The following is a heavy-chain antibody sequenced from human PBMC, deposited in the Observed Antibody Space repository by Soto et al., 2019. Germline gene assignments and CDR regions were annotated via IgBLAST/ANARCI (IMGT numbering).Heavy chain of an antibody. V-gene: IGHV4-34*01. CDR3: ARGRVVVVPAAMMGYFQH. J-gene: IGHJ1*01. CDR1: GGSFSGYY. CDR2: INHSGVT. D-gene: IGHD2-2*01. Sequence: SETLSLTCAVYGGSFSGYYWSWIRQPPGKGLEWIGEINHSGVTNYNPSLKSRVTISVDTSKNQFSLKLSSVTAADTAVYYCARGRVVVVPAAMMGYFQHWGQGTLVTVSS.